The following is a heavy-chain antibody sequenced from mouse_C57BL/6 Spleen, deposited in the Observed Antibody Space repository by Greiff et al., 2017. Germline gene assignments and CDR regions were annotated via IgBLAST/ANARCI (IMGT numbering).Heavy chain of an antibody. Sequence: QVQLQQSGPELVKPGASVKISCKASGYAFSSSWMNWVKQRPGKGLEWIGRIYPGDGDTNYNGKFKGKATLTADKSSSTAYMQLSSLTSEDSAVYSCARSRVSAGYYAMDYWGQGTSVTVSS. CDR3: ARSRVSAGYYAMDY. V-gene: IGHV1-82*01. CDR1: GYAFSSSW. CDR2: IYPGDGDT. J-gene: IGHJ4*01.